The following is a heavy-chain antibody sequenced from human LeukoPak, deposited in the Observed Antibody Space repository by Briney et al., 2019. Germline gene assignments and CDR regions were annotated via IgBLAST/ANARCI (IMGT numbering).Heavy chain of an antibody. CDR3: AKDAQRGFDYRNSFEP. V-gene: IGHV3-33*03. CDR1: GFTFSHYG. CDR2: IWSDATNQ. D-gene: IGHD4-11*01. Sequence: GGSLSLLCKASGFTFSHYGVHWVRQAPGKGLEWVAVIWSDATNQYYADSVKGRFTISRDNFKNMVSLQMNRLRAEDTAVYYCAKDAQRGFDYRNSFEPWGQGSLVTVSS. J-gene: IGHJ5*02.